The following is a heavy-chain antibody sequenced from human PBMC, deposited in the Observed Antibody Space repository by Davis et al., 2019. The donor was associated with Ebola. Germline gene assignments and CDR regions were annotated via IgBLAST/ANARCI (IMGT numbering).Heavy chain of an antibody. Sequence: MPSETLSLTCAVSGGSISSSNWWTWVRQPPGKGPEWIGGIYHSGSTYYNPSLKSRVTISVDTSKNQFSMKLSSVTAADTAVYYCARGTRGYSYGRYWYFDLWGRGTLVTVSS. V-gene: IGHV4-4*02. CDR3: ARGTRGYSYGRYWYFDL. CDR2: IYHSGST. D-gene: IGHD5-18*01. J-gene: IGHJ2*01. CDR1: GGSISSSNW.